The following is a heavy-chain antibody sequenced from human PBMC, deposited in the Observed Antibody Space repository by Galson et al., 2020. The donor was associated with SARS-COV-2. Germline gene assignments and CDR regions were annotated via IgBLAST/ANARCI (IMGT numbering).Heavy chain of an antibody. D-gene: IGHD2-2*01. J-gene: IGHJ4*02. CDR1: GGSISSYY. CDR2: IYYSGST. V-gene: IGHV4-59*01. Sequence: SETLSLTCTVSGGSISSYYWSWIRQPPGKGLEWIGYIYYSGSTNYNPSLKSRVTISVDTSKNQFSLKLSSVTAADTAVYYCAGLGYCSSTSCRTFVYWGQGTLVAVSS. CDR3: AGLGYCSSTSCRTFVY.